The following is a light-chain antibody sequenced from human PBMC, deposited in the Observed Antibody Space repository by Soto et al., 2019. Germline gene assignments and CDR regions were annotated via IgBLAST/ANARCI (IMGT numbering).Light chain of an antibody. CDR1: SSDVGGYNY. V-gene: IGLV2-14*01. J-gene: IGLJ1*01. Sequence: QSVLTHPASVSWSPGHSITISCTGTSSDVGGYNYVSWYQQHPGKAPKLMIFEVSNRPSGISIRFSGSKSGNTASLTISGLQTEEEADYYCSSYTNNSHYVFGTGTKVTVL. CDR2: EVS. CDR3: SSYTNNSHYV.